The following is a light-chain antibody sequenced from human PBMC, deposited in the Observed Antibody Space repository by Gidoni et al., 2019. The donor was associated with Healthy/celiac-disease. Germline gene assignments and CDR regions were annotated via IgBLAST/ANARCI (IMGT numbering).Light chain of an antibody. CDR1: QSVSSN. Sequence: EIVITPSPATLSVSTGERATLSCRASQSVSSNLAWYQQKPGQAPRLLIYGASTRATGIPARFSGSGSGTEFTLTISSLQSEDFAVYYCQQYNNWWTFGQGTKVEIK. V-gene: IGKV3-15*01. CDR2: GAS. CDR3: QQYNNWWT. J-gene: IGKJ1*01.